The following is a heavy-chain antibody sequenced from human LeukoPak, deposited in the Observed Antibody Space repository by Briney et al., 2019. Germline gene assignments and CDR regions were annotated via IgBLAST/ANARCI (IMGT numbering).Heavy chain of an antibody. CDR3: ARDVVGSPSGYSSGAWGY. V-gene: IGHV1-69*13. D-gene: IGHD3-22*01. CDR2: IIPLFGTA. Sequence: GASVKVSCKASGGTFSNYAISWVRQAPGQGLEWMGGIIPLFGTADYAQKFQGRVTITADESTSTAYMELSSLRAEDTAVYYCARDVVGSPSGYSSGAWGYWGQGTLVTVSS. CDR1: GGTFSNYA. J-gene: IGHJ4*02.